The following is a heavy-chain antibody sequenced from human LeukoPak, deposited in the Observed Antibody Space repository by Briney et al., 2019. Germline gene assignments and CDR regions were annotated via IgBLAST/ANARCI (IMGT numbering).Heavy chain of an antibody. D-gene: IGHD3-10*01. CDR3: AKGVTMVRGVHDAFDI. V-gene: IGHV3-23*01. CDR1: GFTFSSYS. CDR2: ISGSGGST. Sequence: GGSLRLSCAASGFTFSSYSMNWVRQAPGKGLEWVSAISGSGGSTYYADSVKGRFTISRDNSKNTLYLQMNSLRAEDTAVYYCAKGVTMVRGVHDAFDIWGQGTMVTVSS. J-gene: IGHJ3*02.